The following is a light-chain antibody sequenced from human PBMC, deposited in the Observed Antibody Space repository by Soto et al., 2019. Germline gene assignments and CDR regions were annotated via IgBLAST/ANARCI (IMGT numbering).Light chain of an antibody. Sequence: QSALTQPAAVSGSTGQSITISCTGTSSDVGYYNLVSWYQQHPGKAPKLIIYEVNKRPSGFSNRFSGSNSGNTASLTISGLQDEDEADYYCCSYAGSTTHYVFGTGTKLTVL. CDR2: EVN. V-gene: IGLV2-23*02. CDR1: SSDVGYYNL. J-gene: IGLJ1*01. CDR3: CSYAGSTTHYV.